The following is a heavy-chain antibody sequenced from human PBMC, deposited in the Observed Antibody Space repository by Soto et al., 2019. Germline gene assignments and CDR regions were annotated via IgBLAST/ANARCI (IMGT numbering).Heavy chain of an antibody. CDR1: GGTFSSYA. CDR3: ARCIAAAFDWFDP. J-gene: IGHJ5*02. D-gene: IGHD6-13*01. Sequence: GASVKVSCRASGGTFSSYAISWVRQAPGQGLEWMGWINPNSGGTNYAQKFQGRVTMTRDTSISTAYMELSRLRSDDTAVYYCARCIAAAFDWFDPWGQGTLVTVSS. V-gene: IGHV1-2*02. CDR2: INPNSGGT.